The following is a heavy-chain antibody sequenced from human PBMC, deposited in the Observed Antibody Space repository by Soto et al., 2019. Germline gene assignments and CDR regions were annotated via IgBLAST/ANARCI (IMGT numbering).Heavy chain of an antibody. CDR1: GGTFSSYT. D-gene: IGHD6-19*01. Sequence: QVQLVQSGAEVKKPGSSVKVSCKASGGTFSSYTISWVRQAPGQGLEWMGRIIPILGIANYAQNFQGRVTIPAHKSTSAAYMGLSSLRSEDTALYYCARRGWPWGQGTLVTVSS. V-gene: IGHV1-69*02. CDR3: ARRGWP. CDR2: IIPILGIA. J-gene: IGHJ5*02.